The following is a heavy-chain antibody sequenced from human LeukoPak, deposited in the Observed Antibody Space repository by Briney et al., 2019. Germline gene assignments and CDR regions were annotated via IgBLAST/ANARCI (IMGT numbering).Heavy chain of an antibody. CDR3: VRGEIGYCSSTSCYIFDY. J-gene: IGHJ4*02. Sequence: GGSLRLSCAASGFTFSTYGMNWVRQTPGKGLEWVSSMSSSGSYIYYADSVKGRFTISRDNAKNSLYLQMNSLRAEDTAVYYRVRGEIGYCSSTSCYIFDYWGQGTLVTVSS. V-gene: IGHV3-21*01. D-gene: IGHD2-2*02. CDR1: GFTFSTYG. CDR2: MSSSGSYI.